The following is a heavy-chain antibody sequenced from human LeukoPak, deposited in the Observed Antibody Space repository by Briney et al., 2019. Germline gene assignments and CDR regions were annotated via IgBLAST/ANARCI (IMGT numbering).Heavy chain of an antibody. CDR3: ARQLVVPALDY. Sequence: SETLSLTCTVSGGSISSSSYYWGWIRQPPGKGLEWIRSINYSGTNYANPSLERRVTITVDTSKNQFSLKLSSVTAADTAVYYCARQLVVPALDYWGQGTLVTVSS. V-gene: IGHV4-39*01. J-gene: IGHJ4*02. CDR1: GGSISSSSYY. CDR2: INYSGTN. D-gene: IGHD2-2*01.